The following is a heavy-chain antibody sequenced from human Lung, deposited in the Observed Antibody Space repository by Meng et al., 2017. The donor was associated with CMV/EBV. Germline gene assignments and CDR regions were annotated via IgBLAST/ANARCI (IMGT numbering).Heavy chain of an antibody. CDR3: AKQSIAARSDD. D-gene: IGHD6-6*01. Sequence: SETLSLTCTVSGGSISSSSYYWGWIRQPPGKGLEWIGSIYYSGSTYYNPSLKSRVTISVDTSKNQFSLKLSSVTAADTAVYYCAKQSIAARSDDWGQGTLVTVSS. CDR2: IYYSGST. J-gene: IGHJ4*02. CDR1: GGSISSSSYY. V-gene: IGHV4-39*01.